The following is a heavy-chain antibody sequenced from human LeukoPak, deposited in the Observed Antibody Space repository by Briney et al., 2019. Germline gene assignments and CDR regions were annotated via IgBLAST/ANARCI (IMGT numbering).Heavy chain of an antibody. V-gene: IGHV3-7*03. D-gene: IGHD6-6*01. J-gene: IGHJ3*01. CDR1: GFTFSGFW. CDR3: ARSSYSSSSSV. Sequence: GGSLRLSCAVSGFTFSGFWMSWSHQAPGKGLEWVASINSDGSEGYYADVVKGRFTISRDNAKNSLYLQINSLRAEDTAVYYCARSSYSSSSSVWGQGTMVTVSS. CDR2: INSDGSEG.